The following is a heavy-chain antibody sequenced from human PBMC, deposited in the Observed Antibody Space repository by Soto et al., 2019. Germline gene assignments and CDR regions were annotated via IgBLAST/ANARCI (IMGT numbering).Heavy chain of an antibody. CDR3: ARVFRGQWLDYYYYGMDV. CDR2: IYYSGST. Sequence: PSETLSLTCTVAGGSISRYYWSWIRQPPGKGLEWIGYIYYSGSTNYNPSLKSRVTISLDTSKNQFSLKLSSVTAAETAVYYCARVFRGQWLDYYYYGMDVWGQGTTVTVSS. CDR1: GGSISRYY. J-gene: IGHJ6*02. D-gene: IGHD6-19*01. V-gene: IGHV4-59*01.